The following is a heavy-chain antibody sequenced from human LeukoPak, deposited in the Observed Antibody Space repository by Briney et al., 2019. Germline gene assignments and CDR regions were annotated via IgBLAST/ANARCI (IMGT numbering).Heavy chain of an antibody. Sequence: ASVKVSCKASGYTFTNYAMNWVRQAPGQGLEWMGWINTNTGNPTYAQGFTGRFVFSLDTSVSTAYLQISSLKADDTAVYYCSRDLSETYSDYYFDYWGQGTLVTVSS. D-gene: IGHD1-26*01. CDR3: SRDLSETYSDYYFDY. V-gene: IGHV7-4-1*02. CDR2: INTNTGNP. CDR1: GYTFTNYA. J-gene: IGHJ4*02.